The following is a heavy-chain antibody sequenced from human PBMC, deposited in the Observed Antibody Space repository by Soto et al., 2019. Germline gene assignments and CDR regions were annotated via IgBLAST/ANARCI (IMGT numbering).Heavy chain of an antibody. Sequence: QVLLVQSGAEVKKPGASVKVSCKASGYTFVAFDIAWVRQASGQGLEWVGWVNPDTGDTAYKREFQGRLSMTRNPSIITLYMEVSSLTPDDTPIYFFVIQAGNRTTPGDGYGGPGALVTVSS. J-gene: IGHJ4*02. D-gene: IGHD1-7*01. CDR1: GYTFVAFD. CDR2: VNPDTGDT. V-gene: IGHV1-8*01. CDR3: VIQAGNRTTPGDGY.